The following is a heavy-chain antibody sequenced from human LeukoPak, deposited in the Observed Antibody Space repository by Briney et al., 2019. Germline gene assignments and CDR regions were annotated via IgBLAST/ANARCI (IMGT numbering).Heavy chain of an antibody. V-gene: IGHV1-2*02. D-gene: IGHD4-11*01. CDR2: INPDSGGT. Sequence: DSVKLSCKASGYTFTGFYMHWVRQAPGQGREWMGWINPDSGGTNYAQKFQGRVTMTRDTSITTAYMKLSRLTSDDTAVYYCASGYSDYADYYNYYMDVWGKGTTVTVSS. CDR3: ASGYSDYADYYNYYMDV. J-gene: IGHJ6*03. CDR1: GYTFTGFY.